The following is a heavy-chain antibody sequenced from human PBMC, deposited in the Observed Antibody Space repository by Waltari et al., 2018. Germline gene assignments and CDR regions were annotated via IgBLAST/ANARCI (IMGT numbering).Heavy chain of an antibody. V-gene: IGHV4-34*01. D-gene: IGHD2-15*01. CDR1: GGSFSGYY. J-gene: IGHJ3*02. CDR3: ARRRGGYCSGGSCYPQDAFDI. Sequence: QVQLQQWGAGLLKPSETLSLTCAVYGGSFSGYYWSWIRQPPGKGLGWIGEINHSGSTNYNPSLKSRVTISVDTSKNQFSLKLSSVTAADTAVYYCARRRGGYCSGGSCYPQDAFDIWGQGTMVTVSS. CDR2: INHSGST.